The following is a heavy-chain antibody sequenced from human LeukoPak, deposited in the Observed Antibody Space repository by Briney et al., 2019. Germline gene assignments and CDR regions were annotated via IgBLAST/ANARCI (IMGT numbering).Heavy chain of an antibody. D-gene: IGHD3-3*01. CDR1: GYTFTSYD. J-gene: IGHJ5*02. Sequence: ASVKVSCKASGYTFTSYDINWVRQATGQGREWMGWMNPNSGNTGYAQKFQGRVTMTRNTSISTAYMELSSLRSEDTAVYYCARGGTYYDFWSGYLYSSLRTPTKNWFDPWGQGTLVTVSS. CDR2: MNPNSGNT. CDR3: ARGGTYYDFWSGYLYSSLRTPTKNWFDP. V-gene: IGHV1-8*01.